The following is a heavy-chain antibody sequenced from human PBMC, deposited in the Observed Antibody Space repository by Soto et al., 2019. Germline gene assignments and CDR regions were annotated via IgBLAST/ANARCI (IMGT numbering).Heavy chain of an antibody. CDR1: GGSISSSSYY. CDR2: IYYSGST. J-gene: IGHJ5*02. Sequence: PSETLSLTCTVSGGSISSSSYYWGWIRQPPGKGLEWIGSIYYSGSTYYNPSLKSRVTISVDTSKNQFSLKLSSVTAADTAVYYCERLRPMTTADNLFDPWGQGTLVTVSS. V-gene: IGHV4-39*01. D-gene: IGHD4-4*01. CDR3: ERLRPMTTADNLFDP.